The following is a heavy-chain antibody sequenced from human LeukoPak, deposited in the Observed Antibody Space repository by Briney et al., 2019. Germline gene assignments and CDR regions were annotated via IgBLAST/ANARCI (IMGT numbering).Heavy chain of an antibody. CDR2: IVVGSGNT. D-gene: IGHD3-3*01. J-gene: IGHJ4*02. Sequence: SVKVSCKASGFTFTSSAMQWVRQARGQRPEWIGWIVVGSGNTNYAQKLQGRVTMTTDTSTSTAYMELRSLRSDDTAVYYCARVYDFWSGYLDYWGQGTLVTVSS. CDR3: ARVYDFWSGYLDY. V-gene: IGHV1-58*02. CDR1: GFTFTSSA.